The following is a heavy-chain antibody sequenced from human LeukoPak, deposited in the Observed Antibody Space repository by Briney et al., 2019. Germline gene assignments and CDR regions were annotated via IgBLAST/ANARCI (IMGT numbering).Heavy chain of an antibody. CDR2: IYYSGST. D-gene: IGHD6-19*01. Sequence: SETLSLTCTVSGGSISSHYWSWIRQPPGKGREWMGYIYYSGSTNYNPSLKSRVTISVDTSKNQFSLKLSSVTAADTAVYYCARVFPNSSGWLLDYWGQGTLVTVSS. J-gene: IGHJ4*02. CDR1: GGSISSHY. V-gene: IGHV4-59*11. CDR3: ARVFPNSSGWLLDY.